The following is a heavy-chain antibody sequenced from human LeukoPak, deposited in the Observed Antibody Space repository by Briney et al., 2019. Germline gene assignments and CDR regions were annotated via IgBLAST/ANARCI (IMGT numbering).Heavy chain of an antibody. CDR2: ISSSSSYI. CDR1: GFPLSSYS. Sequence: PGGPLRLSCAAPGFPLSSYSLNWVRQAPGKGLEWVSLISSSSSYIYYADSVKGRFTISKDNPENSLYLQTNSLRAEDTAVYYCARDSQTMVPTRGDYWGQGTLVTVSS. J-gene: IGHJ4*02. V-gene: IGHV3-21*01. D-gene: IGHD4/OR15-4a*01. CDR3: ARDSQTMVPTRGDY.